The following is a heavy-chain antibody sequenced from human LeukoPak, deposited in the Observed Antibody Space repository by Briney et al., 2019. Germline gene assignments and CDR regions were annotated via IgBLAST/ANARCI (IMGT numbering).Heavy chain of an antibody. V-gene: IGHV4-4*02. CDR3: ARDQGGSYPS. J-gene: IGHJ5*02. D-gene: IGHD1-26*01. Sequence: SGTLSLTCAVSGGSLSSSNWWSWVRQPPGKGLEWIGEIYHSGSTNYNPSLKSQVTISVDKSKNQFSLKLSSVTAADTAVYYCARDQGGSYPSWGQGTLVTVSS. CDR1: GGSLSSSNW. CDR2: IYHSGST.